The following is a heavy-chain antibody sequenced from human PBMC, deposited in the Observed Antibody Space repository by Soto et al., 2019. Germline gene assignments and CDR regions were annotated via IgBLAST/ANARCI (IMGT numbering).Heavy chain of an antibody. CDR3: ARQWAYNYGAGGYFDY. D-gene: IGHD3-10*01. J-gene: IGHJ4*02. V-gene: IGHV1-69*12. CDR1: GGSFSNFA. CDR2: IIPIFRTT. Sequence: QVQLVQSGADVKKPGSSVTVSCKASGGSFSNFAISWVRQAPGQGLEWMGGIIPIFRTTNYAQQFQGRITITADDSTSTAYMELISLRYEDTAVYYCARQWAYNYGAGGYFDYWGQGTLVTVSS.